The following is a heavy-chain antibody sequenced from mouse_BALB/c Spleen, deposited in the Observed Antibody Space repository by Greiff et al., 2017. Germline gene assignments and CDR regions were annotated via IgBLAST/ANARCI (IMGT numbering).Heavy chain of an antibody. D-gene: IGHD2-10*01. J-gene: IGHJ3*01. V-gene: IGHV7-3*02. CDR1: GFTFTDYY. CDR3: ASSTYYGNPWFAY. CDR2: IRNKANGYTK. Sequence: EVKLMESGGGLVQPGGSLRLSCATSGFTFTDYYMSWVRQPPGKALEWLGFIRNKANGYTKEYSASVKGRFTISRDNSQSILYLQMNTLRAEDSATYYCASSTYYGNPWFAYWGQGTLVTVSA.